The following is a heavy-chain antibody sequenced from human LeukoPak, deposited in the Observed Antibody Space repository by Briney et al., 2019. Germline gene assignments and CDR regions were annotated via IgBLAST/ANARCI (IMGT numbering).Heavy chain of an antibody. CDR2: ISAYNGNT. Sequence: ASVKVSCKASGYTFTSYGISWVRQAPGQGLEWTGWISAYNGNTNYAQKLQGRVTMTTDTSTSTAYMELRSLRSDDTAVYYCARDREYSSSWYEYYYYGMDVWGQGTTVTVSS. J-gene: IGHJ6*02. CDR1: GYTFTSYG. D-gene: IGHD6-13*01. V-gene: IGHV1-18*01. CDR3: ARDREYSSSWYEYYYYGMDV.